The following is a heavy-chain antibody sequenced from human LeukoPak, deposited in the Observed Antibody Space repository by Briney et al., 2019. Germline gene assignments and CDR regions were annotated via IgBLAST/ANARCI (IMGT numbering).Heavy chain of an antibody. CDR3: ARDYYDSSGYYLDY. Sequence: ASVKVSCKASGYTFTSYGISWVRQAPGQGLEWMGWISAYNGNTNYAQKLQGRVTMTTDTSTSTAYMELRSLRSDDTAVNYCARDYYDSSGYYLDYWGQGTLVTVSS. D-gene: IGHD3-22*01. V-gene: IGHV1-18*01. CDR2: ISAYNGNT. J-gene: IGHJ4*02. CDR1: GYTFTSYG.